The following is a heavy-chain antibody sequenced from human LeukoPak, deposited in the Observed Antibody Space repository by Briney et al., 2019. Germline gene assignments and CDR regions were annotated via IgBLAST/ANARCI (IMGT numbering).Heavy chain of an antibody. D-gene: IGHD3-9*01. Sequence: SETLSLTCTVAGGSMSGYYCNWIRQPPGKGLEWIGYIYDTGSTNYNPSLKTRVTMPVDTSKNQFSRKLTSVTAADTAVSYCARAMTGRYLEFAYWGQGTLVTVSS. CDR1: GGSMSGYY. CDR2: IYDTGST. J-gene: IGHJ4*02. CDR3: ARAMTGRYLEFAY. V-gene: IGHV4-59*01.